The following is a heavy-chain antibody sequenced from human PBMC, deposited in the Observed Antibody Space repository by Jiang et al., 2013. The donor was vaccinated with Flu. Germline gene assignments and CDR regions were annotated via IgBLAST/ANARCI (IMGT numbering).Heavy chain of an antibody. V-gene: IGHV4-59*08. J-gene: IGHJ3*02. CDR1: GASFSSYY. CDR2: ISYTGST. D-gene: IGHD5-24*01. CDR3: ASHPPRRNGYNFYAFDI. Sequence: LLKPSETLSLTCTVSGASFSSYYWTWIRQPPGKGLEWIAYISYTGSTNLNPSLKSRLTISLDTSKTQFSLKLRSVTAADTAVYYCASHPPRRNGYNFYAFDIWGQGTMV.